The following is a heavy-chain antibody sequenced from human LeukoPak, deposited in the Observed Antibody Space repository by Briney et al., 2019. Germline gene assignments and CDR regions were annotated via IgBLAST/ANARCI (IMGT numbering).Heavy chain of an antibody. J-gene: IGHJ4*02. D-gene: IGHD3-16*01. CDR2: IKSKIDGGTI. CDR1: GFTFSNAW. Sequence: PGRSLRLSCAASGFTFSNAWMSWVRQAPGKGLEWVGRIKSKIDGGTIDYAAPVKGRFTISRDDSKNTLNLQMNSLKIEDTAVYYCTTGWADFDYWGQGTLVTVSS. V-gene: IGHV3-15*01. CDR3: TTGWADFDY.